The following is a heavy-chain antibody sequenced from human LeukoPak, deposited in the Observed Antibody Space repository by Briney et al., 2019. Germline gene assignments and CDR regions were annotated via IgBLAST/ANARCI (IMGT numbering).Heavy chain of an antibody. CDR1: EFTFSSYS. Sequence: GGSLRLSCAASEFTFSSYSMNWVRQAPGKGLEWVSSISSSSSYIYYADSVKGRFTISRDNAKNSLYLQMNSLRAEDTAVYYCARLPAYCSSTSCYYDYWGQGTLVTVSS. D-gene: IGHD2-2*01. CDR2: ISSSSSYI. V-gene: IGHV3-21*01. CDR3: ARLPAYCSSTSCYYDY. J-gene: IGHJ4*02.